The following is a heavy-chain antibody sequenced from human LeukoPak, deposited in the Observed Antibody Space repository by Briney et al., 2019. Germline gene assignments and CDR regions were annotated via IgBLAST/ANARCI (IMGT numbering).Heavy chain of an antibody. J-gene: IGHJ4*02. D-gene: IGHD6-19*01. CDR3: ATNPPGIAVAGNGNFDN. CDR1: GFTFSSYG. CDR2: IRYDGSNK. V-gene: IGHV3-30*02. Sequence: GGSLRLSCAASGFTFSSYGMHWVRQAPGKGLEWVAFIRYDGSNKYYADSVKGRFTISRDNGENLLYLQMNSLRVEDTAFYYCATNPPGIAVAGNGNFDNWGQGTLVTVSS.